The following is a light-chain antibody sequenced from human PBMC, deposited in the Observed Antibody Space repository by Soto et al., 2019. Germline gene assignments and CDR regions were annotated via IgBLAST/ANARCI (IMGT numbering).Light chain of an antibody. CDR3: LLYYSDAVLWV. J-gene: IGLJ3*02. Sequence: QAVVTQEPSLTVSPGGTVTLTCASSTGAVTSGYVPNWFQQKPGQAPRALIYGTNNKHSWTPARFSGSLLGGKAALTLSGVQPEDEAEYYCLLYYSDAVLWVFGGGTKLTVL. V-gene: IGLV7-43*01. CDR1: TGAVTSGYV. CDR2: GTN.